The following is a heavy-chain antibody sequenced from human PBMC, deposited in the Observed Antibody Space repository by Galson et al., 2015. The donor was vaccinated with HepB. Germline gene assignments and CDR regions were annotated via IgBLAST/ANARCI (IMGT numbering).Heavy chain of an antibody. V-gene: IGHV3-30*18. J-gene: IGHJ4*02. CDR3: AKDKPYYDFWSGYYSGEDY. CDR2: ISYDGSNK. Sequence: SLRLSCAASGFTFSSYGMHWVRQAPGKGLEWVAVISYDGSNKYYADSVKGRFTISRDNSKNTLYLQMNSLRAEDTAVYYCAKDKPYYDFWSGYYSGEDYWGQGTLVTVSS. D-gene: IGHD3-3*01. CDR1: GFTFSSYG.